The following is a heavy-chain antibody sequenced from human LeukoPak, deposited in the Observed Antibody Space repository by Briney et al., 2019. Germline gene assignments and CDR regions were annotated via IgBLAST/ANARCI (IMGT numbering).Heavy chain of an antibody. Sequence: SVKVSCKASGGTFSSYAISWVRQAPGQGLEWMGGIIPIFGTANYAQKFQGRVTITTDESTSTAYMELSSLRSEDTAVYYCARGVPLGVAARPREDLDYWGQGTLVTVSS. J-gene: IGHJ4*02. CDR1: GGTFSSYA. CDR2: IIPIFGTA. CDR3: ARGVPLGVAARPREDLDY. D-gene: IGHD6-6*01. V-gene: IGHV1-69*05.